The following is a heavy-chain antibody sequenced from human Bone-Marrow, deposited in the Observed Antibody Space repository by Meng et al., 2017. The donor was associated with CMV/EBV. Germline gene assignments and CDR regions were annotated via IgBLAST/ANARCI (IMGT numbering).Heavy chain of an antibody. Sequence: GESLKISCGASGFSVSTNYMSWVRQAPGKGLEWVSLIYGGGRTYYADSVKGRFTISRDNSKNTLYLQMNSLRADDTAVYFCARAFGSGNQHYGGYYGMDVWGQGTTVTVSS. D-gene: IGHD3-10*01. V-gene: IGHV3-53*01. J-gene: IGHJ6*02. CDR1: GFSVSTNY. CDR2: IYGGGRT. CDR3: ARAFGSGNQHYGGYYGMDV.